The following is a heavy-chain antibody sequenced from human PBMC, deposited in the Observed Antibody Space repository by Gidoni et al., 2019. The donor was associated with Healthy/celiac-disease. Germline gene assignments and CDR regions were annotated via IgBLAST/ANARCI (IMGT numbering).Heavy chain of an antibody. CDR3: ARGADSNDAFDI. V-gene: IGHV4-30-2*01. J-gene: IGHJ3*02. CDR2: IYHRGST. CDR1: GCSISSGGYS. Sequence: PSQTLSLTCAVSGCSISSGGYSWSWIRQPPGKGLEWIGYIYHRGSTYYNPSLKSRVTISVDRSKNQFSLKLSSVTAADTAVYYCARGADSNDAFDIWGQGTMVTVSS. D-gene: IGHD3-22*01.